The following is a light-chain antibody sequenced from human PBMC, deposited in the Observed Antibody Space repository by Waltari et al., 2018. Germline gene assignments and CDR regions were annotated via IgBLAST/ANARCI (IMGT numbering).Light chain of an antibody. Sequence: TQSPSTLSASVGDRVTITCRASQSISNWLAWYQQKPGKAPKLLIYKASTLESGVPSRFSGSGSGTEFTLTISSLQPDDFATYYCQQYNSYSLLTFGGGTKVEIK. J-gene: IGKJ4*01. CDR3: QQYNSYSLLT. V-gene: IGKV1-5*03. CDR1: QSISNW. CDR2: KAS.